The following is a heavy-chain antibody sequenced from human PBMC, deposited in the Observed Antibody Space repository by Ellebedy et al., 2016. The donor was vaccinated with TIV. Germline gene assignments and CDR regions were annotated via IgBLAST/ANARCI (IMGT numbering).Heavy chain of an antibody. CDR1: GFTFSGYG. CDR3: ARDFLRRWLPLPGY. D-gene: IGHD5-24*01. Sequence: PGGSLRLSCAASGFTFSGYGMHWVRQAPGKGLEWVAFIWSDGGGEYADSVKGRFTLSRDNSKNTLFLQLDSLRAEDTGVYYCARDFLRRWLPLPGYWGLGTLVTVSS. V-gene: IGHV3-33*01. CDR2: IWSDGGGE. J-gene: IGHJ4*02.